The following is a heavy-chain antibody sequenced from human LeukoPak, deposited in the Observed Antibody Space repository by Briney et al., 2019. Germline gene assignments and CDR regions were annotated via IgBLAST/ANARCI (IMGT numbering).Heavy chain of an antibody. CDR3: ARDPGSSTSHFYYMDV. V-gene: IGHV1-2*02. Sequence: ASVKVSCKASGYTFTGYYIHWVRQAPGQGLEWMGWINPNSGGTNYAQKFQGRVTMTRDTSISTAYMELSRLRSDDTAVYYCARDPGSSTSHFYYMDVWGKGTTVTVSS. CDR1: GYTFTGYY. J-gene: IGHJ6*03. D-gene: IGHD2-2*01. CDR2: INPNSGGT.